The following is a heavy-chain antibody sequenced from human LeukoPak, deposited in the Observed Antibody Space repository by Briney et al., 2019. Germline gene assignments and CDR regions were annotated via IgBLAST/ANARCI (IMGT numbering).Heavy chain of an antibody. V-gene: IGHV1-46*01. CDR2: INPSAGST. CDR1: GYTFTRYY. J-gene: IGHJ4*02. CDR3: ARRNSGYQGLDF. Sequence: GASVKVSCKASGYTFTRYYMYWVRQAPGQGLECMGIINPSAGSTNYAQTFQGRVTITRETSTSTVYMELSRLKSDDTAVYYCARRNSGYQGLDFWGQGTLVTVSS. D-gene: IGHD5-12*01.